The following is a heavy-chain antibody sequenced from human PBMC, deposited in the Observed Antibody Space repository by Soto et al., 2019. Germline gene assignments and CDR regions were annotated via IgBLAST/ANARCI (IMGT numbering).Heavy chain of an antibody. J-gene: IGHJ4*02. V-gene: IGHV3-30*19. Sequence: QVQLVESGGGVVQPGTSLRVSCVGSGFTFRSYVMHWVRQAPGKGLEWVALTSYDGSDKYYADSVRGRFTISRDNSRNTVDLKMDSVGLEDTAFYYCARCGTTGGVDVWGQGTLVSVSS. CDR3: ARCGTTGGVDV. CDR2: TSYDGSDK. CDR1: GFTFRSYV. D-gene: IGHD3-16*01.